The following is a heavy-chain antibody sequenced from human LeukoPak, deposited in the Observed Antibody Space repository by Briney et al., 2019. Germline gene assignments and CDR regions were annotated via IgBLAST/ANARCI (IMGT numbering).Heavy chain of an antibody. CDR3: ARGGGYSYGYIVSDYYYMDV. CDR1: GFTFSSYS. V-gene: IGHV3-21*01. Sequence: GGSLRLSCAASGFTFSSYSMNWVRQAPGKGLEWVSSISSSSSYIYYADSVKGRFTNSRDNAKNSLYLQMNSLRAEDTAVYYCARGGGYSYGYIVSDYYYMDVWGKGTTVTVSS. D-gene: IGHD5-18*01. CDR2: ISSSSSYI. J-gene: IGHJ6*03.